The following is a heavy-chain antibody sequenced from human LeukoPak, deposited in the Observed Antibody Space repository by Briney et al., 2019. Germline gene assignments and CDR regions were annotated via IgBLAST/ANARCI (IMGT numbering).Heavy chain of an antibody. CDR2: INHSGST. J-gene: IGHJ4*02. Sequence: PSETLSLTCAVYGGSFSGYYWSWIRQPPGKGLEWIGEINHSGSTNYNPSLKSRVTISVDTPKNQFSLKLSSVTAADTAVYYCASISYDYVWGSYRKGYYFDYWGQGTLVTVSS. CDR3: ASISYDYVWGSYRKGYYFDY. D-gene: IGHD3-16*02. CDR1: GGSFSGYY. V-gene: IGHV4-34*01.